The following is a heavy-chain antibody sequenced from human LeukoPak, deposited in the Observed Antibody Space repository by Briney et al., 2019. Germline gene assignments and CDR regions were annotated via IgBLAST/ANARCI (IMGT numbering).Heavy chain of an antibody. V-gene: IGHV1-46*01. D-gene: IGHD2-21*01. CDR1: GYTFTSYY. CDR3: ARGPFYCGGDCYDLDY. J-gene: IGHJ4*02. CDR2: INPSGGST. Sequence: GASVKVSCKASGYTFTSYYMHWVRQAPGQGLEWMGIINPSGGSTSYAQKFQGRVTMTRDTSTSTVYMELSSLRSEDTAVYYCARGPFYCGGDCYDLDYWGQGTLVTVSS.